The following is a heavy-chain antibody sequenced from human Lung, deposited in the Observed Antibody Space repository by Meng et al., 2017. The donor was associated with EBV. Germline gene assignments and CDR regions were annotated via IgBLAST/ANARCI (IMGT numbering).Heavy chain of an antibody. Sequence: EVQLVESGGGLVKSGGAVRLSCAASGFTFSSYSMNWVRQAPGKGLEWVSSISSSSSYIYYADSVKGRFTISRDNAKNSLYLQMNSLRAEDTAVYYCARDPDGYGDYVEDYWGQGTLVTVSS. CDR1: GFTFSSYS. V-gene: IGHV3-21*01. J-gene: IGHJ4*02. D-gene: IGHD4-17*01. CDR3: ARDPDGYGDYVEDY. CDR2: ISSSSSYI.